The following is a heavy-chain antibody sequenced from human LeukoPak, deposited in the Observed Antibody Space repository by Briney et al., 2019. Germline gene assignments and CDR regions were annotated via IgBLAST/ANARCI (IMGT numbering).Heavy chain of an antibody. CDR3: ARDQIEMATIMDYYYGMDV. Sequence: SGTLSLTCAVSGGSISSSNWWSWVRQPSGKGLEWIGEIYHSGSTNYNPSLKSRVTISVDTSKNQFSLKLSSVTAADTAVYYCARDQIEMATIMDYYYGMDVWGQGTTVTVSS. J-gene: IGHJ6*02. D-gene: IGHD5-24*01. CDR1: GGSISSSNW. CDR2: IYHSGST. V-gene: IGHV4-4*02.